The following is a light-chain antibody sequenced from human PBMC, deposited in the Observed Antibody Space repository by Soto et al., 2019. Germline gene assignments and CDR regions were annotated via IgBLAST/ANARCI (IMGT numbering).Light chain of an antibody. CDR3: QQRSNWPLT. CDR2: DAS. CDR1: QSINRY. Sequence: EIVLTQSPATLSLSPGERATLSCRASQSINRYLAWYAQKPGQAPRLLIYDASNMATGIPARFSGSGSGTDFTLAISSLEPEDFAVYYCQQRSNWPLTFGGGTKVEIK. J-gene: IGKJ4*01. V-gene: IGKV3-11*01.